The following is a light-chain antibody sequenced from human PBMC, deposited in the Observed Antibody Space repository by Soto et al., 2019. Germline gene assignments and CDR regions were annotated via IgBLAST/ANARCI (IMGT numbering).Light chain of an antibody. Sequence: EVVLTQSPGTLSLSPGERATLSCRASQSVSSNLLACYQQTPGQASRLLIYDASNRATGIPGRFSGSGSGTDFTLIISRLEHEDLAVYCCQQHDYWPVTFGQGTRLEIK. J-gene: IGKJ5*01. V-gene: IGKV3D-20*02. CDR3: QQHDYWPVT. CDR2: DAS. CDR1: QSVSSNL.